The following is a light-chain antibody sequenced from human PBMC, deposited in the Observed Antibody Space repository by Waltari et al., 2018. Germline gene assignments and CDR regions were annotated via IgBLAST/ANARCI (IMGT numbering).Light chain of an antibody. Sequence: QSVLTQPPSVSGTPGQRVTTSCSGSSSNIGSNTVNWYQQLPGTAPKLLIYSNNQRPSGVPDRISGSRSGTSASLAVSGLQSEDEADYYCAVWDGSLNAYVFGAGTKVTVL. CDR3: AVWDGSLNAYV. CDR1: SSNIGSNT. V-gene: IGLV1-44*01. J-gene: IGLJ1*01. CDR2: SNN.